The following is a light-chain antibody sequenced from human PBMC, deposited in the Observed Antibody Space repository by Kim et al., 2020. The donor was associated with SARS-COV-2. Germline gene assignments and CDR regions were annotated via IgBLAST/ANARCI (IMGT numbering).Light chain of an antibody. J-gene: IGKJ1*01. CDR1: QSVSRN. Sequence: SQGESATRSCRARQSVSRNVAWYQQRPGQGPRLLIYGASTRATGIPARFSGSGSGTEFTLTISSLQSEDCAVYYCQRYNNWPSWTFGQGTKVDSK. CDR3: QRYNNWPSWT. V-gene: IGKV3-15*01. CDR2: GAS.